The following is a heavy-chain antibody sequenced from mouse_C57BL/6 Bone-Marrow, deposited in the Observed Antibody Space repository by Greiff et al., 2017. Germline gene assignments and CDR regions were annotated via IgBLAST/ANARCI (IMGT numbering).Heavy chain of an antibody. V-gene: IGHV1-39*01. J-gene: IGHJ4*01. CDR2: INPNYGTT. CDR1: GYSFTDYN. D-gene: IGHD2-4*01. CDR3: ARGYDYDYAMDY. Sequence: VQLKESGPELVKPGASVKISCKASGYSFTDYNMNWVKQSNGKSLEWIGVINPNYGTTSYNQKFKGKATLTVDQSSSTAYMPLNSLTSEDSAVYYCARGYDYDYAMDYWGQGTSVTVSS.